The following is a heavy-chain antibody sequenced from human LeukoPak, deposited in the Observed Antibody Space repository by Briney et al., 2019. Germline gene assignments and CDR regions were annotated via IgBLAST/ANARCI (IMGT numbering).Heavy chain of an antibody. J-gene: IGHJ4*02. D-gene: IGHD1-26*01. CDR1: GFTFRSYS. Sequence: GGSLRLFCAASGFTFRSYSMIGVRPAPGKGLEWVSFISSSSSTIYYADSVKGRFTISRDNAKNALYLQMNSLRAEDTAVYYCARDRGGSYSAIDYWGQGTLVTVSS. CDR2: ISSSSSTI. V-gene: IGHV3-48*04. CDR3: ARDRGGSYSAIDY.